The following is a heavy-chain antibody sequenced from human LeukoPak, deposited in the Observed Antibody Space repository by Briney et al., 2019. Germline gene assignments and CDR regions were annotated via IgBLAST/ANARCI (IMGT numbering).Heavy chain of an antibody. V-gene: IGHV4-34*01. Sequence: SETLSLTCAVYGGSFSGYYWSWIRQPPGKGLEWIGEINHSGSTNYNPSLKSRVTISVDTSKNQFSLKLSSVTAADTAVYYCARAPHYDILTGYYAEGWFDPWGQGTLVTVSS. J-gene: IGHJ5*02. CDR3: ARAPHYDILTGYYAEGWFDP. CDR2: INHSGST. D-gene: IGHD3-9*01. CDR1: GGSFSGYY.